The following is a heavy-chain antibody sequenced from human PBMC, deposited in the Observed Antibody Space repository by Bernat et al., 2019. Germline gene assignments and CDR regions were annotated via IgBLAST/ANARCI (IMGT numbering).Heavy chain of an antibody. CDR3: ARGFGNSANFGNWFDP. CDR2: INHSGST. Sequence: QVQLQQWGAGLLKPSETLSLTCAVYGGSFSGYYWSWIRQPPGKGLEWIGEINHSGSTNYNPSLKSRVTISVDTSKNQFSLKLSSVTAADTAVYYGARGFGNSANFGNWFDPWGQGTLVTVSS. D-gene: IGHD3-10*01. V-gene: IGHV4-34*01. J-gene: IGHJ5*02. CDR1: GGSFSGYY.